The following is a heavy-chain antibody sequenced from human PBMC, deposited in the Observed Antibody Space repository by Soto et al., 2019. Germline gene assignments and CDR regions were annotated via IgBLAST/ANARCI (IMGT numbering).Heavy chain of an antibody. V-gene: IGHV5-51*01. J-gene: IGHJ4*02. Sequence: GESLKISCQASGYTFTNHWIAWVRHMPGKGLQWMGVISPRDSETKYSPSFQGQVTISVDKSISTAYLQWNTLKASDSAMYHCARQISGSGVGGWPNYFDYWGQGTLVTVSS. CDR3: ARQISGSGVGGWPNYFDY. D-gene: IGHD6-19*01. CDR2: ISPRDSET. CDR1: GYTFTNHW.